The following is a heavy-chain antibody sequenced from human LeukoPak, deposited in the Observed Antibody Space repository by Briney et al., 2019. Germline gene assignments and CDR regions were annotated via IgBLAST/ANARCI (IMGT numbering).Heavy chain of an antibody. D-gene: IGHD6-19*01. CDR2: MNPNSGNT. V-gene: IGHV1-8*03. J-gene: IGHJ3*02. Sequence: ASVKVSCKASGYTFTSYDINWVRQATGQGLEWMGRMNPNSGNTGYAQKFQGRVTITRNTSISTAYMELSSLRSEDTAVYYCASSTPYSSGWDAFDIWGQGTMVTVSS. CDR1: GYTFTSYD. CDR3: ASSTPYSSGWDAFDI.